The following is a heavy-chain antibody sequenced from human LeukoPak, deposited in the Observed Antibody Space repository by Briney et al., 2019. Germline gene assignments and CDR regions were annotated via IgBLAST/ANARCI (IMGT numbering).Heavy chain of an antibody. CDR3: ASTRSSSSFYYGMDV. V-gene: IGHV3-53*01. J-gene: IGHJ6*02. CDR2: IYSGGST. Sequence: PGGSLRLSCAASGFTVSSNYMSWVRQAPGKGLEWVSVIYSGGSTYYADSVKGRFTISRDNSKNTLYLQMNSLRAEDTAVYYCASTRSSSSFYYGMDVWGQGTTVTVSS. D-gene: IGHD6-6*01. CDR1: GFTVSSNY.